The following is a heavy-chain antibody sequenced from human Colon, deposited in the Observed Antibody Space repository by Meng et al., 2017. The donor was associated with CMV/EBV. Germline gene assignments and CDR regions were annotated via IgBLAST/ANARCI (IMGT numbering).Heavy chain of an antibody. D-gene: IGHD6-13*01. Sequence: SETLSLTCSVSGGSIRSGNFYWSWIRQAPGRGLEWHGYIYESGSSYYNPTLKSRLIISADPSKNQFSLKLASVTAADTAVYYCARETMAAVGLTVDPWGQGTLVTVSS. CDR2: IYESGSS. CDR3: ARETMAAVGLTVDP. J-gene: IGHJ5*02. CDR1: GGSIRSGNFY. V-gene: IGHV4-30-4*01.